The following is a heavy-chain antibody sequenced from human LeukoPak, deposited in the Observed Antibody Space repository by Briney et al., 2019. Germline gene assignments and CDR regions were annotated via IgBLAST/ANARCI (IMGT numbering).Heavy chain of an antibody. D-gene: IGHD3-10*01. Sequence: ASVKVSCKAAGYTFTNYYMHWVRQAPGQGLEWMGIMIPSGGTTIYAQKFLGRVTMTTDTSTTTVYMELSSLRSEDTAVYYCAREGSTASGPPDYWGQGTLVTVSS. J-gene: IGHJ4*02. CDR1: GYTFTNYY. CDR2: MIPSGGTT. CDR3: AREGSTASGPPDY. V-gene: IGHV1-46*01.